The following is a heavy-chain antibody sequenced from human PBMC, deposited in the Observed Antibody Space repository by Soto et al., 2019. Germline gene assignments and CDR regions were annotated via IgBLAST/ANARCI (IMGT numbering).Heavy chain of an antibody. D-gene: IGHD2-2*01. V-gene: IGHV1-69*13. CDR3: ARVGPDCSSTSCYGGPHY. CDR1: GGTFSSYA. Sequence: ASVKVSCKASGGTFSSYAISWVRQAPGQGLEWMGGIIPIFGTANYAQKFQGRVTITADESTSTAYMELNSLRAEDTAVYYCARVGPDCSSTSCYGGPHYWGQGTLVTVSS. CDR2: IIPIFGTA. J-gene: IGHJ4*02.